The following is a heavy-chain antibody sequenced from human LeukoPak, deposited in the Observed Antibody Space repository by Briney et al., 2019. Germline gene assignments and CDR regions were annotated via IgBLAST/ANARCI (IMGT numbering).Heavy chain of an antibody. D-gene: IGHD3-10*01. CDR1: GGSFSGYY. CDR3: ARGPPSMVRGVRYDP. CDR2: INHSGST. Sequence: SETLSLTCAVYGGSFSGYYWSWIRQPPGKGLEWIGEINHSGSTNYNPSLKSRVTISVDTSKNQFSLKLGSVTAADTAVYYCARGPPSMVRGVRYDPWGQGTLVTVSS. J-gene: IGHJ5*02. V-gene: IGHV4-34*01.